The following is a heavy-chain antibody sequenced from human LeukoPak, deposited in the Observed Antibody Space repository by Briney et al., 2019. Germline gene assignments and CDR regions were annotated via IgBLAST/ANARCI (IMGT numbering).Heavy chain of an antibody. CDR3: ARHGAFLTRGFCSSSNCYVDGLQT. CDR1: GGSISSSY. Sequence: SETPSLTCTVSGGSISSSYWSWIRQSPGKGLEWIGYFYDTVSTKYNPTLKRRVSISFDTSKNQVSLKLNSVTAADTAVYYCARHGAFLTRGFCSSSNCYVDGLQTWGQGIMVTVSS. CDR2: FYDTVST. D-gene: IGHD2-2*01. V-gene: IGHV4-59*08. J-gene: IGHJ3*01.